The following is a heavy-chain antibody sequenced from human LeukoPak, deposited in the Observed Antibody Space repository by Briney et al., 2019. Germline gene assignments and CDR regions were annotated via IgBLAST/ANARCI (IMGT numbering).Heavy chain of an antibody. D-gene: IGHD2-2*01. CDR1: GGTFSSYA. CDR3: ARHVVVVVPAPRWWFDP. J-gene: IGHJ5*02. Sequence: ASAKVSCKASGGTFSSYAISWVRQAPGQGLEWMGGIIPIFGTANYAQKFQGRVTITADESTSTAYMELSSLRSEDTAVYHCARHVVVVVPAPRWWFDPWGQGTLVTVSS. V-gene: IGHV1-69*13. CDR2: IIPIFGTA.